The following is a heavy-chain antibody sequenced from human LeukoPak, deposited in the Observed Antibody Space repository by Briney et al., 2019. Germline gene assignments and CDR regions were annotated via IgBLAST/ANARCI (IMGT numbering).Heavy chain of an antibody. Sequence: PSETLSLTCTVSGFSITTGYYWAWIRQPPGKGLEWIGTIFRIVSTYYNPSLKSRVTISVDTSKNQFSLKLSSVTAADTALYYCARVIDVAAAGYFDSWGQGTQVTVSS. D-gene: IGHD6-13*01. CDR2: IFRIVST. CDR1: GFSITTGYY. J-gene: IGHJ4*02. CDR3: ARVIDVAAAGYFDS. V-gene: IGHV4-38-2*02.